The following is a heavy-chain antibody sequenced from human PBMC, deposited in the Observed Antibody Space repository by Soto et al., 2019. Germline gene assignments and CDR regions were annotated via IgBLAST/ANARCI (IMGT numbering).Heavy chain of an antibody. V-gene: IGHV1-69*18. Sequence: QVQLVQSGAEVKKPGSSVNVSCKASGGTFSSYAISWVRQAPGQGLEWMGRIIPISDTTNYAQKFQGRVKITADASTSTAYMELSSLRSEDTAVYYCARSQGSSTSLEVYYYYYYGMDVWGQGTTVTVSS. J-gene: IGHJ6*02. CDR3: ARSQGSSTSLEVYYYYYYGMDV. D-gene: IGHD2-2*01. CDR2: IIPISDTT. CDR1: GGTFSSYA.